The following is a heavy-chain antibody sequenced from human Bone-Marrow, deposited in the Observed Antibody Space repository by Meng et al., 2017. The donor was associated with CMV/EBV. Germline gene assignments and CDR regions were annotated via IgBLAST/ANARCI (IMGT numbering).Heavy chain of an antibody. V-gene: IGHV3-23*01. CDR1: VTFSSYA. CDR2: ISGSGGST. J-gene: IGHJ4*02. Sequence: VTFSSYAMSWVRQAPGKGLEWVSAISGSGGSTYYADSVKGRFTISRDNSKNTLYLQMNSLRAEDTAVYYCAKGRYCSSTSCSWFDYWGQGTLVTVSS. D-gene: IGHD2-2*01. CDR3: AKGRYCSSTSCSWFDY.